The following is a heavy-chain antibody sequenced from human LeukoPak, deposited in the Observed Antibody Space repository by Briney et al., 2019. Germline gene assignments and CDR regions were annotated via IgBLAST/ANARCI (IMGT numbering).Heavy chain of an antibody. Sequence: PSETLSLTCTVSGGSVSSSSYSWGWIRQPPGKGLEWIGSIYYSGSTYYNPSLKSRVTISVDTSKNQFTLKLSSVTAADTAVYYCARGLIFGVVITRRWFDPWGQGTLVTVSS. D-gene: IGHD3-3*01. J-gene: IGHJ5*02. CDR2: IYYSGST. V-gene: IGHV4-39*06. CDR1: GGSVSSSSYS. CDR3: ARGLIFGVVITRRWFDP.